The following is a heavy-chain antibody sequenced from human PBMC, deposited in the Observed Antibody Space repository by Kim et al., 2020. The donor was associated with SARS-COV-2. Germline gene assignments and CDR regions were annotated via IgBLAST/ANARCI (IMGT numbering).Heavy chain of an antibody. Sequence: LSLTCAASGFTVSSNYMSWVRQAPGKGLEWVSVIYSGGSTYYADSVKGRFTISRDNSKNTLYLQMNSLRAEDTAVYYCARDVGLYYGSGSYYDYWGQGTLVTVSS. CDR1: GFTVSSNY. J-gene: IGHJ4*02. CDR3: ARDVGLYYGSGSYYDY. D-gene: IGHD3-10*01. CDR2: IYSGGST. V-gene: IGHV3-53*01.